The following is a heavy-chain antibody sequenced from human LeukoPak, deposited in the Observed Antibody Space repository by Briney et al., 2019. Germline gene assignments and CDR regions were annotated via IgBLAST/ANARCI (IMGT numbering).Heavy chain of an antibody. Sequence: SQTLSPTCTVSGGSISSSSDYWGCIRQPPGKGLEWIGTIYYSGSTYSNPSLKSRVTISVDASKNQFSLKLSSVTAADTAVYYCARVGGGYCSSTSCYAADYWGQGTLVTVSS. D-gene: IGHD2-2*03. V-gene: IGHV4-39*07. CDR1: GGSISSSSDY. J-gene: IGHJ4*02. CDR3: ARVGGGYCSSTSCYAADY. CDR2: IYYSGST.